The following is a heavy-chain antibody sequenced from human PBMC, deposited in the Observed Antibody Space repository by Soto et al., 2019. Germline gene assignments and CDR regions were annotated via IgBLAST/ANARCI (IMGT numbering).Heavy chain of an antibody. D-gene: IGHD3-22*01. J-gene: IGHJ5*02. CDR2: FYYSGST. CDR1: GGSISSGPYS. CDR3: ARQASGYYYGWFDP. V-gene: IGHV4-39*01. Sequence: SETLSLTCTVSGGSISSGPYSWGWIRQPPGKGLEWIGTFYYSGSTNYNPSLKSRVTISVDTSKNQFSLKVSSVTAADTAVYYCARQASGYYYGWFDPWGQGTLVTVSS.